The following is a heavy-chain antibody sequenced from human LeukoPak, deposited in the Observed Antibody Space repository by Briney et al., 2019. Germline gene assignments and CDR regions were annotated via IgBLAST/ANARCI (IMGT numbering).Heavy chain of an antibody. Sequence: SQTLSLTCTVSGGSISSGDYYWGWIRQPPGKGLEWIGSIYHSGSTYYNPSLKSRVTISVDTSKNQFSLKLSSVTAADTAVYYCARDPARITILEHQGYREDYWGQGTLVTVSS. V-gene: IGHV4-39*07. CDR1: GGSISSGDYY. D-gene: IGHD3-3*01. CDR2: IYHSGST. CDR3: ARDPARITILEHQGYREDY. J-gene: IGHJ4*02.